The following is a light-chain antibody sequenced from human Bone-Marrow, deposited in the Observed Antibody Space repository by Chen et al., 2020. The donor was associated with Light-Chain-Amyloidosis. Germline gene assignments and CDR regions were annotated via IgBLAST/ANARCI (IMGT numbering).Light chain of an antibody. CDR2: DDS. Sequence: SYVLTQPSSVSVAPGQTATIACGGNNIGSTSVHWSQQTQGQAPLLVVYDDSDRPSGIPERVYGSNSVKTATLTSSRVEAGDEADYDCQVWDRSSDRPVFGGGTKLTVL. CDR3: QVWDRSSDRPV. J-gene: IGLJ3*02. CDR1: NIGSTS. V-gene: IGLV3-21*02.